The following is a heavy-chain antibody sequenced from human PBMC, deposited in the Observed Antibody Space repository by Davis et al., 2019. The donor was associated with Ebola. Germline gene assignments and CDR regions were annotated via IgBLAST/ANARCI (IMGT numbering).Heavy chain of an antibody. CDR2: IYYSGST. J-gene: IGHJ4*02. D-gene: IGHD6-6*01. CDR3: AREVYSSSSLDY. Sequence: PSETLSLTCTVSGGSISSGGYYWSWIRQHPGKGLEWIGYIYYSGSTYYNPSLKSRVTISVDTSKNQFSLKLSSVTAADTAVYYCAREVYSSSSLDYWGRGTLVTVSS. V-gene: IGHV4-31*03. CDR1: GGSISSGGYY.